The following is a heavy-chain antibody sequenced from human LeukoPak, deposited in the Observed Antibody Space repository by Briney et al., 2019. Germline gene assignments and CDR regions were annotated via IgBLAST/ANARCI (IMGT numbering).Heavy chain of an antibody. Sequence: PGGSLRLFCGPSAFSYRVHQVNWVRQAPGKGLEWLSYSGRSGSAIQYADSVKGRFTISRDNAENSLYLQMNSLRAEDTAVYYCARDGTPHYTTGWVFFDYWGQGTLVTVSS. D-gene: IGHD6-25*01. CDR1: AFSYRVHQ. V-gene: IGHV3-48*03. CDR3: ARDGTPHYTTGWVFFDY. CDR2: SGRSGSAI. J-gene: IGHJ4*02.